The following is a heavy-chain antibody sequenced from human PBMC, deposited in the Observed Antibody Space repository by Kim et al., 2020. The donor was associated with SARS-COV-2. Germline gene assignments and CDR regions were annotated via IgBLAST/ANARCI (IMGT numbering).Heavy chain of an antibody. V-gene: IGHV4-61*02. Sequence: SETLSLTCTVSGGSISSGSYYWSWIRQPAGKGLEWIGRIYTSGSTNYNPSLKSRVTISVDTSKNQFSLKLSSVTAADTAVYYCAREVWILGTAMATAWDYYYYYGMDVWGQGTTVTVSS. J-gene: IGHJ6*02. D-gene: IGHD5-18*01. CDR3: AREVWILGTAMATAWDYYYYYGMDV. CDR2: IYTSGST. CDR1: GGSISSGSYY.